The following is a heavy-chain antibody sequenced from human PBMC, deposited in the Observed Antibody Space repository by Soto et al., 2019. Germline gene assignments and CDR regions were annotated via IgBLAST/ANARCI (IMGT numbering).Heavy chain of an antibody. Sequence: QVLLVQSGAEVKKPGASVKVSCKASGYTFTSYDINWVRQAAGQGLEWMGWVNPSSGNKAYAQNFQGRVTMTRNISSNTAYMELTSLRSEDTAAYYCARGGVSRGAFDIWGQGTMVTVTS. J-gene: IGHJ3*02. CDR3: ARGGVSRGAFDI. D-gene: IGHD3-16*01. V-gene: IGHV1-8*01. CDR2: VNPSSGNK. CDR1: GYTFTSYD.